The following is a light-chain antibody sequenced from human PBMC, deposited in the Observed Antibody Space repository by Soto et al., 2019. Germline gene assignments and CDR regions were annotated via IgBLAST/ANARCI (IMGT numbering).Light chain of an antibody. V-gene: IGKV3-15*01. CDR3: QQYNNLPLIT. CDR1: QSVSSN. J-gene: IGKJ5*01. Sequence: VSLSTGEGVTLSCRASQSVSSNLAWYQQRPGQAPRLLIYGASTRATGIPARFSGSGSGTEFTLTISSLQSEDFAVYYCQQYNNLPLIT. CDR2: GAS.